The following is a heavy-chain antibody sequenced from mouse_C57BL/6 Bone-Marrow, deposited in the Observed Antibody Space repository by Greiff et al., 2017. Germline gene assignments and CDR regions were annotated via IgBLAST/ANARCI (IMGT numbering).Heavy chain of an antibody. V-gene: IGHV5-9-1*02. J-gene: IGHJ4*01. D-gene: IGHD2-4*01. CDR2: ISSGGDYI. CDR1: GFTFSSYA. CDR3: TRDRIYYDPEGGMCY. Sequence: EVKLMESGEGLVKPGGSLKLSCAASGFTFSSYAMSWVRQTPEKRLEWVAYISSGGDYIYYADTVKGRFTISRDNARNTLYLQMSSLKSEDTAMYYCTRDRIYYDPEGGMCYWGQGTSVTVSS.